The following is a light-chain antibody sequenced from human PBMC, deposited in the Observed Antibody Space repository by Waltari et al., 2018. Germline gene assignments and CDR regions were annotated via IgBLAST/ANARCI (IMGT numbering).Light chain of an antibody. Sequence: DIQMTQSPSTLSASVGDRVTITCRASQSIRSGLAWYQQKPGKAPKLLIYDASSLESGVPSRFSGSGSGTEFTLTISSLQPDDFATYYCQQYNSYVYTFGQGTKLEIK. V-gene: IGKV1-5*01. J-gene: IGKJ2*01. CDR1: QSIRSG. CDR3: QQYNSYVYT. CDR2: DAS.